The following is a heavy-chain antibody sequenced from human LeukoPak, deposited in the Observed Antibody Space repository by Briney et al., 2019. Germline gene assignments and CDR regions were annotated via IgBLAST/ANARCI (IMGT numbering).Heavy chain of an antibody. CDR2: ISSSSSYI. CDR1: GFTFSSYS. J-gene: IGHJ4*02. CDR3: ARKPYDYVWGSYRPFDY. V-gene: IGHV3-21*01. D-gene: IGHD3-16*02. Sequence: PGGSLRLSCAASGFTFSSYSMNWVRQAPGKGLEWVSSISSSSSYIYYADSVKGRFTISRDNAKNSLYLQMNSLRAEDTAVYYYARKPYDYVWGSYRPFDYWGQGTLVTVSS.